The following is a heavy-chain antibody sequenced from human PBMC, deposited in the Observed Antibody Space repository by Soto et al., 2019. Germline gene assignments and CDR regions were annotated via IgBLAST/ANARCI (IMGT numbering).Heavy chain of an antibody. CDR3: ARDMCSGGSCPSDY. CDR1: GFTFSSYS. J-gene: IGHJ4*02. D-gene: IGHD2-15*01. V-gene: IGHV3-21*01. CDR2: ISSSSSYI. Sequence: GGSLRLSCAASGFTFSSYSMNWVRQAPGKGLEWVSSISSSSSYIYYADSVKGRFTISRDNAKNSLYLQMNSLRAEDTALYYCARDMCSGGSCPSDYWGQGTLVTVSS.